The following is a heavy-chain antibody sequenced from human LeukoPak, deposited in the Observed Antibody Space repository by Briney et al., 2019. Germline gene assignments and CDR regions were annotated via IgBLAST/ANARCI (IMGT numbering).Heavy chain of an antibody. CDR1: GFTFSSYW. CDR3: ARDRGQWLVSNYYYYGIDV. V-gene: IGHV3-7*01. Sequence: GGSLRLSCAAFGFTFSSYWMSWVRQAPGKGLEWVANIKQDGSEKYYVDSVKGRFTISRDNAKNSLYLQMNSLRAEDTAVYYCARDRGQWLVSNYYYYGIDVWGQGTTVTVSS. J-gene: IGHJ6*02. D-gene: IGHD6-19*01. CDR2: IKQDGSEK.